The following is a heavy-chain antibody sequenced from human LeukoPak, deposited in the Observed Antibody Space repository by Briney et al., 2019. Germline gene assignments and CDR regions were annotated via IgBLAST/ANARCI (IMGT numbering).Heavy chain of an antibody. CDR2: ISGSGGST. CDR3: AKISSSWRNYFDY. CDR1: GFTFSSYA. J-gene: IGHJ4*02. D-gene: IGHD6-13*01. Sequence: GGSLRLSCAASGFTFSSYAMSWVRQAPGKGLEWVSAISGSGGSTYYADSVKGRFTISRDNSKNTLHLQMNSLRAEDTAVYYCAKISSSWRNYFDYWGQGTLVTVSS. V-gene: IGHV3-23*01.